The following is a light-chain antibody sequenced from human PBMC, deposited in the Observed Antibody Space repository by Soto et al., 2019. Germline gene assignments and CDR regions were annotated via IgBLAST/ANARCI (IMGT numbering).Light chain of an antibody. Sequence: QAVVTQEPSLTVSPGGTVTLTCASSTGAVTSGFYTSWFQQKPGQSPRALIYSTSKKHSWTPARFSGSLIGGKAALTLSGVQPEDEADYCFLVFWGGVRVVGTGTNVTV. CDR1: TGAVTSGFY. CDR2: STS. J-gene: IGLJ1*01. V-gene: IGLV7-43*01. CDR3: LVFWGGVRV.